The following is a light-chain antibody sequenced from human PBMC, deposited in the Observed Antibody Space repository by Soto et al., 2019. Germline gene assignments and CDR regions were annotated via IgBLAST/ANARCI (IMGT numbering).Light chain of an antibody. J-gene: IGLJ2*01. CDR3: CSYTSLSTVV. CDR1: SSDVGGYNH. Sequence: QSALTQPASVSGSPGQSITISCTGTSSDVGGYNHVSWYQHSPGKAPQLILFAVSDRPSGVSHRFSGSKSGNTASLTISGLQADDEADYYCCSYTSLSTVVFGGGTQLTVL. CDR2: AVS. V-gene: IGLV2-14*01.